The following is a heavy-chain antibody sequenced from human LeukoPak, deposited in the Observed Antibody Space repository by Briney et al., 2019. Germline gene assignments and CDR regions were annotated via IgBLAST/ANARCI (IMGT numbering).Heavy chain of an antibody. CDR1: GGTFSSYA. D-gene: IGHD3-22*01. Sequence: SVKVSCKASGGTFSSYAISWVRQAPGQGLEWMGGIIPIFGTANYAQKFQGRVTITADESTSTAYMELSSLRSEDTAVYYCASNPLDSSGYYSYDYWGQGTLVTVSS. J-gene: IGHJ4*02. V-gene: IGHV1-69*13. CDR3: ASNPLDSSGYYSYDY. CDR2: IIPIFGTA.